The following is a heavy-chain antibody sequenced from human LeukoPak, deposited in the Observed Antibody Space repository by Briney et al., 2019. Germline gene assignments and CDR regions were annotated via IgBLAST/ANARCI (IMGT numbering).Heavy chain of an antibody. V-gene: IGHV4-38-2*01. J-gene: IGHJ4*02. CDR3: ARIRMITFGGVIVRTYYFDY. Sequence: PSETLSPTCAVSNYSISSGYYWGWIRQPPGKGLEWIGSIYHRGNTYYNPSLKSRVTISVDTSKNQFSLKPSSVTAADTAVYYCARIRMITFGGVIVRTYYFDYWGQGTLVIVSS. D-gene: IGHD3-16*02. CDR2: IYHRGNT. CDR1: NYSISSGYY.